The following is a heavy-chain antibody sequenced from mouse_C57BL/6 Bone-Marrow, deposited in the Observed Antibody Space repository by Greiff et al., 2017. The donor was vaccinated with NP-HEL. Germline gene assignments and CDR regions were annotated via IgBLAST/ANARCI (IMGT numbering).Heavy chain of an antibody. CDR1: GYTFTSYW. D-gene: IGHD2-3*01. J-gene: IGHJ3*01. V-gene: IGHV1-61*01. CDR2: IYPSDSET. Sequence: QVQLQQPGAELVRPGSSVKLSCKASGYTFTSYWMDWVKQRPGQGLEWIGNIYPSDSETHYNQKFKDKATLTVDKSSSTAYMQLSSLTSEDSAVYCCAKDDGYSSYWGQGTLVTVSA. CDR3: AKDDGYSSY.